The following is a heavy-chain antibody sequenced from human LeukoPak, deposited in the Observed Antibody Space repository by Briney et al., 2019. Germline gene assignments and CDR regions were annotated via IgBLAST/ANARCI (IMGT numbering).Heavy chain of an antibody. CDR3: SRDPIGSGSYYEGGY. D-gene: IGHD1-26*01. V-gene: IGHV1-69*04. CDR1: GGTFSSYA. Sequence: GASVKVSCKASGGTFSSYAISWVRQAPGQGLEWMGRIIPILGIATYAQKFQGRVTITADKSTSTAYMELSSLRSEDTAVYYCSRDPIGSGSYYEGGYWGQGTLVTVSS. J-gene: IGHJ4*02. CDR2: IIPILGIA.